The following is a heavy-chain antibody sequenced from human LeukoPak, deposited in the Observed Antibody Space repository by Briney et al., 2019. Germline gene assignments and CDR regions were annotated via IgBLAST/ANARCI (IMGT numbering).Heavy chain of an antibody. Sequence: SETLSLTCTVSGDSISSSSYYWGWIRQPPGKGLEWIGSIYYSGSTYYNPSLKSRVTISVDTSKNHFSLKLSSVTAADTAVYYCARLEPSAMVRWGQGTLVTVSS. CDR1: GDSISSSSYY. V-gene: IGHV4-39*02. D-gene: IGHD5-18*01. J-gene: IGHJ4*02. CDR2: IYYSGST. CDR3: ARLEPSAMVR.